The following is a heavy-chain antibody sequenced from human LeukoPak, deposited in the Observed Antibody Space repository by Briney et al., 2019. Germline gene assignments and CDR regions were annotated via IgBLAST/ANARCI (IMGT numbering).Heavy chain of an antibody. CDR2: IHHTGST. D-gene: IGHD2-21*02. Sequence: PSETLSLTCAVSGVSISSSGYSWSWIRRPPGKGLEWIGYIHHTGSTYYNPSLKSRVTISVDRSKNQFSLKLSSVTAADTATYFCARTPTYRGGDCYYFDPWGQGTLVTVSS. CDR1: GVSISSSGYS. J-gene: IGHJ5*02. CDR3: ARTPTYRGGDCYYFDP. V-gene: IGHV4-30-2*01.